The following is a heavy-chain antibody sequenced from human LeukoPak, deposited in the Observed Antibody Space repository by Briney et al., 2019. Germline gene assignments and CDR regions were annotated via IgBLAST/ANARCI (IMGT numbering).Heavy chain of an antibody. Sequence: GASVKVSCKASGYTFTSYDINWVRQATGQGLEWMGWMNPNSGNTGYAQKFQGRVTITRNTSISTAYMELSSLRSEDTAVYYCARGGGYDFWSGYSHFDYWGQGTLVTVSS. CDR1: GYTFTSYD. D-gene: IGHD3-3*01. V-gene: IGHV1-8*03. CDR2: MNPNSGNT. CDR3: ARGGGYDFWSGYSHFDY. J-gene: IGHJ4*02.